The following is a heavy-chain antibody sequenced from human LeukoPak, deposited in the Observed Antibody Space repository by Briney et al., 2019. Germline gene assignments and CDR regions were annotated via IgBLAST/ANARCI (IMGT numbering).Heavy chain of an antibody. CDR2: ISSSSSYI. Sequence: GGSLRLSCAASGFTFSSYSMNWVRQAPGKGLEWVSSISSSSSYIYYADSVKGRFTISRDNAKNSLYLQMNGLRAEDTAVYYCARAGGSNYYYGMDVWGQGTTVTVSS. CDR1: GFTFSSYS. V-gene: IGHV3-21*01. J-gene: IGHJ6*02. CDR3: ARAGGSNYYYGMDV. D-gene: IGHD1-26*01.